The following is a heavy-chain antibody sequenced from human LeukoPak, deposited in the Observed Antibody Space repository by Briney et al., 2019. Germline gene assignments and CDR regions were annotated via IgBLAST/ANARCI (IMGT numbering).Heavy chain of an antibody. D-gene: IGHD5-12*01. V-gene: IGHV4-59*01. J-gene: IGHJ4*02. Sequence: SETLSLTCTVSGGSISSFYWSWIRQPPGKGLQWIGYIYYSGITRYNPSLKSRVTISVDTSKNQFPLKLSSVTAADTAVYYCASGGYSGYAFDYWGQGILVTVSS. CDR3: ASGGYSGYAFDY. CDR2: IYYSGIT. CDR1: GGSISSFY.